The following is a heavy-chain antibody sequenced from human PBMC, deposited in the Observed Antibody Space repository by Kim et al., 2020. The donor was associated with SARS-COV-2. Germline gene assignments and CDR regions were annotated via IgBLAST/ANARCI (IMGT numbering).Heavy chain of an antibody. CDR2: IIPILGIA. D-gene: IGHD5-18*01. CDR1: GGTFSSYT. J-gene: IGHJ4*02. CDR3: ARVAMGFFDC. V-gene: IGHV1-69*02. Sequence: SVKGSCKASGGTFSSYTISWVRQAPGQGLDWMGRIIPILGIANYAQKFQGRVTITADKSTSTAYMELSSLRSEDTAVYYCARVAMGFFDCWGQGTLVTVSS.